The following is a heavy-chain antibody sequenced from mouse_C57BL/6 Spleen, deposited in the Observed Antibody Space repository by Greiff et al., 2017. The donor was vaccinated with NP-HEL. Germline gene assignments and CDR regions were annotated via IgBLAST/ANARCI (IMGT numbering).Heavy chain of an antibody. CDR3: ARRLITTVVRYAMDY. CDR1: GFTFSDYY. J-gene: IGHJ4*01. V-gene: IGHV5-12*01. CDR2: ISNGGGST. D-gene: IGHD1-1*01. Sequence: EVMLVESGGGLVQPGGSLKLSCAASGFTFSDYYMYWVRQTPEKRLEWVAYISNGGGSTYYPDTVKGRFTISRDNAKNTLYLQMSRLKSEDTAMYYCARRLITTVVRYAMDYWGQGTSVTVSS.